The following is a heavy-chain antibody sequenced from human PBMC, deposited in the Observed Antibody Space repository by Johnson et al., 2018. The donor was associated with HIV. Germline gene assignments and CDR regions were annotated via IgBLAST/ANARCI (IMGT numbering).Heavy chain of an antibody. D-gene: IGHD6-6*01. CDR2: IKQDGSEK. V-gene: IGHV3-7*02. CDR3: ARGGGYSIAAPSDAFDI. Sequence: VQLVESGGGVVQPGRSLRLSCAVSGFTFSSYWMSWVRQAPGKGLEWVANIKQDGSEKYYVDSVKGRFTISRDNAKNSLYLQMNSLRAEDTAVYYCARGGGYSIAAPSDAFDIWGQGTMVTVSS. J-gene: IGHJ3*02. CDR1: GFTFSSYW.